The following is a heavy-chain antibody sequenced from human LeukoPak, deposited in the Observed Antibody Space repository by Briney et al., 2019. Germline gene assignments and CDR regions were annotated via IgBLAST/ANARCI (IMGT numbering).Heavy chain of an antibody. D-gene: IGHD3-22*01. CDR2: ISGSGGST. V-gene: IGHV3-23*01. J-gene: IGHJ4*02. Sequence: PGGSLRLSCEASGFTFNTYAMDWVRQAPGKGLEWVSAISGSGGSTYYADSVKGRFTISRDNSKNTLYLQMNSLRAEDTAVYYCASYDSSGYYSGLIDYWGQGTLVTVSS. CDR3: ASYDSSGYYSGLIDY. CDR1: GFTFNTYA.